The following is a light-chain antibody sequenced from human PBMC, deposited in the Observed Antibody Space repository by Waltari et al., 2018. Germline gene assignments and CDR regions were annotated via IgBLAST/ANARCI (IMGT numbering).Light chain of an antibody. CDR2: DVS. CDR3: NSYTTISTWV. CDR1: SSDVGPSNY. Sequence: QSALTQPASVSGSPGQSITISCTGTSSDVGPSNYVSWYQQYPGKAPKLIIYDVSYRPSGGSSRFSGSKSGNTASLTISGLQAEDEADYYCNSYTTISTWVFGGGTKLTVL. V-gene: IGLV2-14*03. J-gene: IGLJ3*02.